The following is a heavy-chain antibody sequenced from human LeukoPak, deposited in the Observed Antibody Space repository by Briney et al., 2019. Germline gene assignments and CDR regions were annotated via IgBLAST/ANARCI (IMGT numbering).Heavy chain of an antibody. D-gene: IGHD2-2*01. Sequence: GGSLRLSCAASGFTFSNAWMSWVRQAPGKGLEWVGRIKSKTDGGTTDYAAPVKGRFTISRDDSKNTLYLQMNSLKTEDTAVYYCAKGEVYQLLFSPLDYWGQGTLVTVSS. V-gene: IGHV3-15*01. J-gene: IGHJ4*02. CDR1: GFTFSNAW. CDR2: IKSKTDGGTT. CDR3: AKGEVYQLLFSPLDY.